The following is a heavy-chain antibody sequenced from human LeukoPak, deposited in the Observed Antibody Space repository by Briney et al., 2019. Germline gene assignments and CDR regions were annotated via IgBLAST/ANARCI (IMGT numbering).Heavy chain of an antibody. V-gene: IGHV3-7*01. J-gene: IGHJ3*01. CDR2: MNGDGSQI. D-gene: IGHD1-26*01. CDR1: GFTFSGHW. Sequence: GGSLRLSCAASGFTFSGHWMSWVRQAPAKGLEWVAHMNGDGSQIYYMDFVKGRFTISRDNARNSLYLQMNGLRAEDTAVYYCVAWGNSGNSWGQGTMVIVSS. CDR3: VAWGNSGNS.